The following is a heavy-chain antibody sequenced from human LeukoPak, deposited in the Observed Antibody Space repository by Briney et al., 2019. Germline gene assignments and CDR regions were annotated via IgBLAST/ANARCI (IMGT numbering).Heavy chain of an antibody. D-gene: IGHD2-2*01. CDR3: AKGSIVVVPAAMVY. J-gene: IGHJ4*02. CDR2: ISGDGGST. Sequence: GGSLRLSCAASGFTFDDYAMHWVRQAPGRGLEGVSLISGDGGSTYYADSVRGRFTIYRDNSKNSLYLQMNSLRTEDTALYYCAKGSIVVVPAAMVYWGQGTLVTVSS. CDR1: GFTFDDYA. V-gene: IGHV3-43*02.